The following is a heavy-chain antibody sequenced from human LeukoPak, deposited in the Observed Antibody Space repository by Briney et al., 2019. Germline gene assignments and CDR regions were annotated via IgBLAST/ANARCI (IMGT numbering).Heavy chain of an antibody. CDR3: ARATCLEQWAPFDY. Sequence: GGSLRLSCAASGFTFSSYSMNWVRQAPGKGLESVSYISSSSSTIYYADSVKGRFTISRDNAKNSLYLQMNSLRAEDTAVYYCARATCLEQWAPFDYWGQGTLVTVSS. D-gene: IGHD1/OR15-1a*01. J-gene: IGHJ4*02. CDR1: GFTFSSYS. CDR2: ISSSSSTI. V-gene: IGHV3-48*01.